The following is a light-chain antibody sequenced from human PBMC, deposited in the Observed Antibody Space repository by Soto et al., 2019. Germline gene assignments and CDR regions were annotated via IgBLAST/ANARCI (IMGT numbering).Light chain of an antibody. V-gene: IGKV3-20*01. CDR2: DAS. J-gene: IGKJ2*02. Sequence: EIVLTQSPGPLSLSPEERATLSCRASQSVSSSYLAWYQQKPGQAPRLLMSDASTRATGIPDRFSGSGSGTDFTLTINRLEPEDFAVYYCQQYGRSPRTFGQGTKLEIK. CDR3: QQYGRSPRT. CDR1: QSVSSSY.